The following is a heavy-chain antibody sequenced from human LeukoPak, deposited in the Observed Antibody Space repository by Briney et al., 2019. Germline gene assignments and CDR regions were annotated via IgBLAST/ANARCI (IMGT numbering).Heavy chain of an antibody. CDR3: AKDPSDTSGYYGYYFDF. D-gene: IGHD3-22*01. Sequence: GGSLRLSCAASGFTFSSYSMNWVRQAPGKGLEWVAVISYDGTNKYYADSAKGRFTISRDNSKNTLYLQMNSLRAEDTAVYYCAKDPSDTSGYYGYYFDFWGQGTLVTVSS. CDR1: GFTFSSYS. J-gene: IGHJ4*02. V-gene: IGHV3-30*18. CDR2: ISYDGTNK.